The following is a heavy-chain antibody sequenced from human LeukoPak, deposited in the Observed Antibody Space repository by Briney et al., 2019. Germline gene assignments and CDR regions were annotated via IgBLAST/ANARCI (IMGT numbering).Heavy chain of an antibody. CDR1: GFTFSSYS. Sequence: GGSLRLSCAASGFTFSSYSMNWVRQAPGKGLEWVSSISSSSIYIYYSDSVKGRFTISRDNAKNSLYLQMNSLRAEDTAVYYCARDKYDYGVYRTGSGDYWGQGTLVTVSS. J-gene: IGHJ4*02. CDR2: ISSSSIYI. CDR3: ARDKYDYGVYRTGSGDY. V-gene: IGHV3-21*01. D-gene: IGHD4-17*01.